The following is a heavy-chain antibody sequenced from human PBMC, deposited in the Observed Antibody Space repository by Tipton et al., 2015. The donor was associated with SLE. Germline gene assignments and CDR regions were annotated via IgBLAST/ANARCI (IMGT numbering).Heavy chain of an antibody. J-gene: IGHJ4*02. D-gene: IGHD5-24*01. Sequence: TLSLTCAVYGGSLSGYYWSWIRQPPGKGLEWIGEINHSGSTNYNPSLKSRVTISVDTSKNQFSLKLSSVTAADTAVYYCARGRDGYKNYWGQGTLVTVSS. CDR1: GGSLSGYY. V-gene: IGHV4-34*01. CDR3: ARGRDGYKNY. CDR2: INHSGST.